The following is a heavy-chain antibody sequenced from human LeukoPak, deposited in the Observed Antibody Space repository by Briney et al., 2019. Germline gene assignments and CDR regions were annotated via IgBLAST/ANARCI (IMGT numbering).Heavy chain of an antibody. D-gene: IGHD1-1*01. CDR3: AREMGYPARAFDY. Sequence: SVKVSCKASGGTFSSYAISWVRQAPGQGLEWMGGNIPIFGTANYAQKFHGRVTITTGESTSTAYMELSSLRSEDTAVYYCAREMGYPARAFDYWGQGTLVTVSS. J-gene: IGHJ4*02. CDR2: NIPIFGTA. V-gene: IGHV1-69*05. CDR1: GGTFSSYA.